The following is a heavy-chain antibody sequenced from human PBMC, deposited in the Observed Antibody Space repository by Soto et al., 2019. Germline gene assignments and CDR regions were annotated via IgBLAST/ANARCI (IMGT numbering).Heavy chain of an antibody. Sequence: SVKVSCKTYSSAFASSTISWVRQAPGQGLEWMGRIIPILGIANYAQKFQGRVTITADKSTSTAYMELSSLRSEDTAVYYCARHVNLPLAGTGFDSWGRGTLVTVSS. CDR3: ARHVNLPLAGTGFDS. CDR2: IIPILGIA. D-gene: IGHD6-19*01. J-gene: IGHJ4*02. V-gene: IGHV1-69*02. CDR1: SSAFASST.